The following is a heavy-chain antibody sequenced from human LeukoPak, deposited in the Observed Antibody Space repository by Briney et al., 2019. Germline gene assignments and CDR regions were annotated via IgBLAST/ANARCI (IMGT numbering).Heavy chain of an antibody. CDR3: AKDEGGGPYYFDY. CDR1: GFTFSSYA. D-gene: IGHD2-15*01. J-gene: IGHJ4*02. V-gene: IGHV3-23*01. Sequence: GGSLRLSCAASGFTFSSYAMSWVRQAPGKGLEWVSAISGSGNSTYYADSVKGRFTISRDNSKNTLYLQMNSLRAEDTAVYYCAKDEGGGPYYFDYWGQGTLVTVYS. CDR2: ISGSGNST.